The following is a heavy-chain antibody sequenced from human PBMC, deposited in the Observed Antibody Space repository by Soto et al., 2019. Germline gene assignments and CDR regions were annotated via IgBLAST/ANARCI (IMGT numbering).Heavy chain of an antibody. CDR2: INAGNGNT. D-gene: IGHD4-17*01. CDR1: GYTFTSYA. V-gene: IGHV1-3*01. CDR3: ARTVGYYYGMDV. Sequence: SVKVSCKASGYTFTSYAMHWVRQAPGQRLEWMGWINAGNGNTKYSQKFQGRVTITRDTSASTAYMEMSSLRSEDTAVYYCARTVGYYYGMDVWGQGTTVTVSS. J-gene: IGHJ6*02.